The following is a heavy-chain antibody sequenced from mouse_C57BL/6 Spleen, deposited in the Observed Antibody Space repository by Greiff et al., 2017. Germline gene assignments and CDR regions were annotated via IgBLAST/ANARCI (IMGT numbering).Heavy chain of an antibody. V-gene: IGHV1-26*01. CDR3: ARSLPSMDY. J-gene: IGHJ4*01. CDR1: GYTFTDYY. Sequence: VQLQQSGPELVKPGASVEISCKASGYTFTDYYMNWVKQSHGKSLEWIGDINPNNGGTSYNQKFKGKATLTVDKSSSTAYMELRSLTSEDSAVYYCARSLPSMDYWGQGTSVTVSS. D-gene: IGHD5-5*01. CDR2: INPNNGGT.